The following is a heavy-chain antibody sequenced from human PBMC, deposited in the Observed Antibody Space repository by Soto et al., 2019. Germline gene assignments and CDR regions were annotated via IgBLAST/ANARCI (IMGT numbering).Heavy chain of an antibody. D-gene: IGHD5-12*01. CDR3: ARQGSGSEYPQYFYYGMDV. Sequence: VELVQSGAEVEKPGAAVRISCKTSGYTFTAYYIHWVRQAPGQGLEWMGWINPNSGVANYTQNFQGRVTMTRETSISTVYMELTKMRSEDTSIYSCARQGSGSEYPQYFYYGMDVWGQGTTAAASS. CDR1: GYTFTAYY. J-gene: IGHJ6*02. V-gene: IGHV1-2*02. CDR2: INPNSGVA.